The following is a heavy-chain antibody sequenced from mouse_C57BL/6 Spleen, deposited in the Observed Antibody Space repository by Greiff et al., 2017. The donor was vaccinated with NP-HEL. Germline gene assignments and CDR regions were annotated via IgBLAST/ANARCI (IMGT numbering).Heavy chain of an antibody. J-gene: IGHJ1*03. CDR1: GYTFTSYW. V-gene: IGHV1-64*01. CDR2: IHPNSGST. D-gene: IGHD2-10*01. CDR3: ANLAGLPRYFDV. Sequence: QVQLQQPGAELVKPGASVKLSCKASGYTFTSYWMHWVKQRPGQGLEWIGMIHPNSGSTNYNEKFKSKATLTVDKSSSTAYMQLSSLTSEDSAVYYCANLAGLPRYFDVWGTGTTVTVSS.